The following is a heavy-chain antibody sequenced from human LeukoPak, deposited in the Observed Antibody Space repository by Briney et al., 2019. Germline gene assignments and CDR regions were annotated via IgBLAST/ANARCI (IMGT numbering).Heavy chain of an antibody. Sequence: ASVKVSCKASGYSFTSYAMHWVRQAPGQGLEWMGWINGGNGNTKYSQKVQDRVTITRDTSASTVFMELSSLRSEDTAVYYCAREPLRYSSNWLSWFDPWGQGTLVTVSS. J-gene: IGHJ5*02. V-gene: IGHV1-3*01. D-gene: IGHD6-13*01. CDR3: AREPLRYSSNWLSWFDP. CDR2: INGGNGNT. CDR1: GYSFTSYA.